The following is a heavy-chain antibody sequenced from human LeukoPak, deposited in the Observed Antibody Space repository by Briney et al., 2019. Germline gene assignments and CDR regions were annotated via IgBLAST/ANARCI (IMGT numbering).Heavy chain of an antibody. CDR3: AKYSSVWYKYFDY. D-gene: IGHD6-19*01. CDR2: IYSGGST. V-gene: IGHV3-53*01. Sequence: GGSLRLSCAASGFTVRSSYTSWVRQAPGKGLEWVSAIYSGGSTYYAASVKGRFTISRDNSKNTLYLQLNSLRAEDTAVYYCAKYSSVWYKYFDYWGQGTLVTVSS. J-gene: IGHJ4*02. CDR1: GFTVRSSY.